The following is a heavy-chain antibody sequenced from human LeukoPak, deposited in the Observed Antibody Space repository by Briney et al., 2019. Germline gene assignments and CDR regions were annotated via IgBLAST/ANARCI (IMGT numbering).Heavy chain of an antibody. Sequence: ASVKVSCKASGYTFTSYDINWVRQATGQGLEWMGWMNPNSGNTGYAQKFQGRVTITRNTSISTAYMELSSLRSDDTAVYYCARMDGSGSYFPANQYFQHWGQGTLVTVSS. CDR2: MNPNSGNT. CDR1: GYTFTSYD. V-gene: IGHV1-8*03. CDR3: ARMDGSGSYFPANQYFQH. D-gene: IGHD3-10*01. J-gene: IGHJ1*01.